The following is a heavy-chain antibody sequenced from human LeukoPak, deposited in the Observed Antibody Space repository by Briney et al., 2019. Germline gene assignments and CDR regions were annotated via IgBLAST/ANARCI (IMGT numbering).Heavy chain of an antibody. CDR1: GGSISDYY. CDR3: ARERDTLSVYYMDV. Sequence: SETLSLTCTVSGGSISDYYWSWIRQPAAKGLEWIGRIYTSGSTNYNPSLKSRVTLSVDTSKNQFSLKLSTVTAANTAVYYCARERDTLSVYYMDVWGKGTTVTVSS. J-gene: IGHJ6*03. V-gene: IGHV4-4*07. D-gene: IGHD2-15*01. CDR2: IYTSGST.